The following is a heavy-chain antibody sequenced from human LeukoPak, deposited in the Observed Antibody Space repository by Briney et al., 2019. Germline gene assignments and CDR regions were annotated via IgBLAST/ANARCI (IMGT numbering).Heavy chain of an antibody. D-gene: IGHD2-15*01. Sequence: GASVKVSCKASGYTFTSYGISWVRQAPGQGLEWMRWISPFNGNTNYAKKVQGRVTMTTDTSTSTVYMELRSLRSDDTAVYYCARDLDIVVVAAALRHYGLDVWGQGTTVTVSS. CDR2: ISPFNGNT. V-gene: IGHV1-18*01. CDR3: ARDLDIVVVAAALRHYGLDV. J-gene: IGHJ6*02. CDR1: GYTFTSYG.